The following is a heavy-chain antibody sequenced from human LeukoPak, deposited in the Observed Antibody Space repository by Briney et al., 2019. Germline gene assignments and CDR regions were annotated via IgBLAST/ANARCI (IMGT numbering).Heavy chain of an antibody. CDR1: GGSVSSGSYS. V-gene: IGHV4-61*01. Sequence: SETLSLTCTVSGGSVSSGSYSWSWIQQPPGKGLEWIGYIYYSGSTNYNPSLKSRVTISVDTSKNQFSLKLSSVTAADTAVYYCARDRLGVVVVAATRYYYYYMDVWGKGTTVTVSS. CDR3: ARDRLGVVVVAATRYYYYYMDV. D-gene: IGHD2-15*01. CDR2: IYYSGST. J-gene: IGHJ6*03.